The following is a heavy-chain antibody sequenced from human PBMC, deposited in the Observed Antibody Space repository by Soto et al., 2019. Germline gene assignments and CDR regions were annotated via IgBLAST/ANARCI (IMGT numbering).Heavy chain of an antibody. D-gene: IGHD1-7*01. CDR3: VRSLPGTTSFDY. CDR2: SRDKGNSYST. V-gene: IGHV3-72*01. J-gene: IGHJ4*02. CDR1: GFTFSDYY. Sequence: EAQLVESGGNLVQPGGSLRLSCAGSGFTFSDYYIDWVRQAPGKGLEWVGRSRDKGNSYSTDYGASVRGRFTVSRDGSKNSLYLQMNSLETGDTAVYYCVRSLPGTTSFDYWGRGTLVTVSS.